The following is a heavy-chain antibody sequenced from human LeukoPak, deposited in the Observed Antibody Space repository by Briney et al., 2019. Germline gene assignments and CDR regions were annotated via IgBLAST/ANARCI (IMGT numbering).Heavy chain of an antibody. Sequence: PGGSLRLSCAASGFXFSNAWISWVRQAPGKGLEWVGRIKSKTDGGTTDYAAPVKGRFTISRDDSKNTLYLQMNSLKTEDTAVYYCTTALNWNDLDYWGQGTLVTVSS. CDR3: TTALNWNDLDY. V-gene: IGHV3-15*01. CDR2: IKSKTDGGTT. CDR1: GFXFSNAW. D-gene: IGHD1-20*01. J-gene: IGHJ4*02.